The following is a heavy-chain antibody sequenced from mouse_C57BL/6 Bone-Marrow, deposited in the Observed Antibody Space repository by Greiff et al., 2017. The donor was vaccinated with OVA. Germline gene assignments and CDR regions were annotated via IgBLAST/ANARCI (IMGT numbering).Heavy chain of an antibody. CDR2: IYPGDGDT. V-gene: IGHV1-82*01. CDR1: GYAFSSSW. CDR3: ARGFTTVVPYGGDY. Sequence: VQLQQSGPELVKPGASVKISCKASGYAFSSSWMNWVKQRPGKGLEWIGRIYPGDGDTNYNGKFKGKATLTADKSSSTAYMQLSSLTSEDSAVYFCARGFTTVVPYGGDYWGQGTTLTVSS. D-gene: IGHD1-1*01. J-gene: IGHJ2*01.